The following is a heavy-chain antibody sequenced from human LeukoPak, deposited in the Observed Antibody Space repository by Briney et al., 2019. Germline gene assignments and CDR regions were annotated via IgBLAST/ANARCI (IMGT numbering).Heavy chain of an antibody. CDR3: ARVGKYGSGSYHFDY. D-gene: IGHD3-10*01. V-gene: IGHV3-53*01. J-gene: IGHJ4*02. CDR2: IYSGGST. Sequence: PGGSLRLSCAASGFTVSSNYMSWVRQAPGKGLEWVSFIYSGGSTYYADSVKGRFTISRDNSKNTLYLQMNSLRAEDTAVYFCARVGKYGSGSYHFDYWGQGTLVTVSS. CDR1: GFTVSSNY.